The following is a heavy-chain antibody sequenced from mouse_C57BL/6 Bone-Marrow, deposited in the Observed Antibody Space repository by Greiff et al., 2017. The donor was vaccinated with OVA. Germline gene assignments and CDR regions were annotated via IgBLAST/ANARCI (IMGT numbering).Heavy chain of an antibody. CDR1: GFNIKDDY. Sequence: VQLKQSGAELVRPGASVKLSCTASGFNIKDDYMHWVKQRPEQGLEWIGWIDPANGDTEYASKFQGKATITADTSSNTTYLQLSSLTSEDTAVYYCTTWGRGVDYWGQGTTLTVSS. J-gene: IGHJ2*01. D-gene: IGHD3-3*01. CDR2: IDPANGDT. CDR3: TTWGRGVDY. V-gene: IGHV14-4*01.